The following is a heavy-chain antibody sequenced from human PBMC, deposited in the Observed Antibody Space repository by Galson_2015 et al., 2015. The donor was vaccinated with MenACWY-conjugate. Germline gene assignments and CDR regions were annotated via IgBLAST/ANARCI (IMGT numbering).Heavy chain of an antibody. Sequence: CAISGDSVSSDSAAWNCIRQSPSRGLEWLGRTYYRSKWYYDYALSVKGRLIINPDTSKNQFSLQSNSVTPEDTAVYYCAKEGAGLRGWGQGTLVIVSS. CDR3: AKEGAGLRG. D-gene: IGHD5/OR15-5a*01. CDR1: GDSVSSDSAA. CDR2: TYYRSKWYY. J-gene: IGHJ4*02. V-gene: IGHV6-1*01.